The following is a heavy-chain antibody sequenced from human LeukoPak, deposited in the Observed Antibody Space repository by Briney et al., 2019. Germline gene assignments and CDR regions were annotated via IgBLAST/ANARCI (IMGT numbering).Heavy chain of an antibody. D-gene: IGHD3-9*01. Sequence: APVKVSCKVSGYTLTELSMHWVRQAPGKGLEWMGGFDPEDGETIYAQKFQGRVTMTEDTSTDTAYMELSSLRSEDTAVYYCATEPFDFPARQFDYWGQGTLVTVSS. J-gene: IGHJ4*02. CDR1: GYTLTELS. V-gene: IGHV1-24*01. CDR2: FDPEDGET. CDR3: ATEPFDFPARQFDY.